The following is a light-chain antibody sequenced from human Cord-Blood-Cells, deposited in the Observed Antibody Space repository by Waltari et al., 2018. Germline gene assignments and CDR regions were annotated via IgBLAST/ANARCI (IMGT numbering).Light chain of an antibody. Sequence: DIQMTQSPSSLSASVGDRVTITSRATQRIISYLNWYQQKPGKAPKLPIYAESSLQSVVPSRFSGSGSGTDFTLTISSLQPEDFATYYCQQSYSTPTARGTFGQGTKVEIK. CDR3: QQSYSTPTARGT. V-gene: IGKV1-39*01. J-gene: IGKJ1*01. CDR1: QRIISY. CDR2: AES.